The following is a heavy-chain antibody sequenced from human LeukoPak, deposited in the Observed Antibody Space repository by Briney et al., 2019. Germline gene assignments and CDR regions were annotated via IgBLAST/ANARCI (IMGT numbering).Heavy chain of an antibody. CDR1: GYTFTGYY. Sequence: ASVKVSCKASGYTFTGYYMHWVRQAPGQGLAWMGWINPNSGGTNYAQKFQGWVTMTRDTSISTAYMELSRLRSDDTAVYYCARDPGYCSSTSCLTHYYGMDVWGQGTTVTVSS. CDR3: ARDPGYCSSTSCLTHYYGMDV. J-gene: IGHJ6*02. V-gene: IGHV1-2*04. D-gene: IGHD2-2*01. CDR2: INPNSGGT.